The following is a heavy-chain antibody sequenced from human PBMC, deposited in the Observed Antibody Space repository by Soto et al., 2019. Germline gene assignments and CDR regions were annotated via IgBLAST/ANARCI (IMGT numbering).Heavy chain of an antibody. D-gene: IGHD2-2*01. CDR3: ARPARECSSPGCAN. CDR1: GFPLFSYS. CDR2: INQDGSES. V-gene: IGHV3-7*01. J-gene: IGHJ4*02. Sequence: GGAPRPSLSAPGFPLFSYSLSWGPPAPGKGLEWVANINQDGSESYYVDSVKGRFTISRDNAKNSLYLQMTSLRAEDTAVYYCARPARECSSPGCANWGQGTLVTVSS.